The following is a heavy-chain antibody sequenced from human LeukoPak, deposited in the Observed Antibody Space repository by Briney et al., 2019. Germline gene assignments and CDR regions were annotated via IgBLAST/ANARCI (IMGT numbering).Heavy chain of an antibody. J-gene: IGHJ6*02. V-gene: IGHV1-69*04. CDR2: IIPILGIA. CDR3: ARVIRVAARPYYYYYGMDV. D-gene: IGHD6-13*01. Sequence: SVKVSCKASGGTFSSYAISWVRQAPGQGLEWMGRIIPILGIANYAQKFQGRVTITADKSTSTAYMELSSLRSEDTAVYYCARVIRVAARPYYYYYGMDVWGQGTTVTVSS. CDR1: GGTFSSYA.